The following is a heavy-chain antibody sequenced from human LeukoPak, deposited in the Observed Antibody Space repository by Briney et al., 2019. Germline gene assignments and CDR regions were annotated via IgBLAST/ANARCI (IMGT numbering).Heavy chain of an antibody. V-gene: IGHV3-48*01. D-gene: IGHD1-1*01. J-gene: IGHJ4*02. CDR1: GFPFSTYS. CDR3: ASFPWDLRPT. Sequence: GGSLGLSCVTSGFPFSTYSMNWVRPAPGKGLEWLSYITSTSDTIYYADSVKGRFTISRDNAKNSLYLQMNSLRAEDTAVYYCASFPWDLRPTWGQGTLVSVAS. CDR2: ITSTSDTI.